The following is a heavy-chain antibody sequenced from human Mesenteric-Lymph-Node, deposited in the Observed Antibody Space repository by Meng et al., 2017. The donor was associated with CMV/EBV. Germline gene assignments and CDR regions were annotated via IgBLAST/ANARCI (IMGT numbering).Heavy chain of an antibody. CDR2: ISYDGSNK. Sequence: GESLKISCAASGVMFNTYALHWVRQAPGKGLEWVAVISYDGSNKYYADSVKGRFTISRDNSKNTLYLQMNSLRAEDTAVYFCAREEGLRCCRTSCHKGGMDVWGQGTTVTVSS. D-gene: IGHD2-2*01. V-gene: IGHV3-30-3*01. J-gene: IGHJ6*02. CDR3: AREEGLRCCRTSCHKGGMDV. CDR1: GVMFNTYA.